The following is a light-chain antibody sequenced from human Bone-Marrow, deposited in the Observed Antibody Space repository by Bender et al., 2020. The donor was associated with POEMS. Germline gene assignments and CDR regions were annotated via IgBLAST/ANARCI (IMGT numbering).Light chain of an antibody. CDR2: EVS. CDR1: SSDVGSYSL. CDR3: SSYTSSSTHNYV. J-gene: IGLJ1*01. V-gene: IGLV2-14*02. Sequence: QSALTQPASVSGSPGQSIAISCTGTSSDVGSYSLVSWYQQHPGKAPKLMIYEVSNRPSGVSNRFSGSKSGNTASLTISGLQADDEADYYCSSYTSSSTHNYVFGTGTKVTVL.